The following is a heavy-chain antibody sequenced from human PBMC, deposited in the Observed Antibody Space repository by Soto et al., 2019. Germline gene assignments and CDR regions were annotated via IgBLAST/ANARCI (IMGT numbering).Heavy chain of an antibody. CDR1: GFTFSSYW. CDR3: ARVSNNDFWSGYYEATGFDY. J-gene: IGHJ4*02. D-gene: IGHD3-3*01. V-gene: IGHV3-74*01. CDR2: INSDGSST. Sequence: EVQLVESGGGLVQPGGSLRLSCAASGFTFSSYWMHWVRQAPGKGLVWVSRINSDGSSTSYADSVKGRFTISRDNAKNTLYQQMNSLRAEDTAVYYCARVSNNDFWSGYYEATGFDYWGQGTLVTVSS.